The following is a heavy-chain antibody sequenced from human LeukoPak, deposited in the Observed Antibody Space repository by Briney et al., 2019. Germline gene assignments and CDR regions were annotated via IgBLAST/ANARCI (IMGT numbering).Heavy chain of an antibody. CDR3: ARGGGTYCTNGICYYFDY. CDR2: ISPYSGGT. CDR1: GYTFIDYY. Sequence: ASVKVSCKASGYTFIDYYIHWVRQAPGQGLEGMGWISPYSGGTNYAQKFQGRVTMTRDTSISTAYMELSRLRSDDTAVYSCARGGGTYCTNGICYYFDYWGQGTLVTVSS. V-gene: IGHV1-2*02. J-gene: IGHJ4*02. D-gene: IGHD2-8*01.